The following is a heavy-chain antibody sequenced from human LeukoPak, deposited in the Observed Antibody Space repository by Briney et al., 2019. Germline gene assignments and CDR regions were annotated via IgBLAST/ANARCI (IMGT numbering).Heavy chain of an antibody. Sequence: PGRSLRLSCAASGFPFSSYGMHWVRQAPGKGLEWVAVIWYDGGNKDYADSVKGRFTISRDKSKNTLSLQMNSLRAEDTAVYYCAREPRGPATIFKYFDYWGQGTLVTVSS. J-gene: IGHJ4*02. CDR3: AREPRGPATIFKYFDY. V-gene: IGHV3-33*01. D-gene: IGHD2-2*02. CDR2: IWYDGGNK. CDR1: GFPFSSYG.